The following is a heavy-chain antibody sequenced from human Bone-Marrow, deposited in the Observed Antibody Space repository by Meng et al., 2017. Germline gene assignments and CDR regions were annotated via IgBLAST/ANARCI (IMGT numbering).Heavy chain of an antibody. CDR3: ARPDYGDYLYYFDY. D-gene: IGHD4-17*01. CDR2: IYQSGST. Sequence: QGPLQESGPGLVKPSGTLSLTCAVSGGSISSSNCWSWVRQPPGKGLEWIGEIYQSGSTNYNPSLKSRVTISVDKSKNQFSLKLSSVTAADTAVYYCARPDYGDYLYYFDYWGQGALVTVSS. V-gene: IGHV4-4*02. J-gene: IGHJ4*02. CDR1: GGSISSSNC.